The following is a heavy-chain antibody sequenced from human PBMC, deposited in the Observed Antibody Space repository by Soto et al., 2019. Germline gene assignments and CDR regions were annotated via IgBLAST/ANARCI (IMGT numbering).Heavy chain of an antibody. V-gene: IGHV4-39*01. CDR2: IHSSGTT. CDR1: GGSISGSSY. D-gene: IGHD1-26*01. CDR3: LMLSEWDPRGVV. J-gene: IGHJ6*02. Sequence: QLYLQESGPGLVNPSKTLSLTCAVSGGSISGSSYWGWIRQPPGKGLEWIGTIHSSGTTYYDPSLRGRVTISLHTSASQFSLRLTSVTAAETAASCFLMLSEWDPRGVVWGQVATVTV.